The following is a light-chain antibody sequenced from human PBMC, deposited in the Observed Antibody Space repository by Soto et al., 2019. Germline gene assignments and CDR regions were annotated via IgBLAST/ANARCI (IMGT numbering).Light chain of an antibody. CDR3: AAWDDSLNGVV. CDR2: SND. CDR1: SSNIGSNT. V-gene: IGLV1-44*01. Sequence: QSALTQPPSASGTPGQRVSISCSGSSSNIGSNTVNWYQQLPGTAPKLLIYSNDQRPSGVPHRFSGSKSGTSASLAISGLQSEDEADYSCAAWDDSLNGVVFGGGTKLTVL. J-gene: IGLJ2*01.